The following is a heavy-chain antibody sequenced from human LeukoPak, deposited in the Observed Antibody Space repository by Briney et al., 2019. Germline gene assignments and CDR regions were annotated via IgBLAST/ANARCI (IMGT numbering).Heavy chain of an antibody. CDR2: ITSSSGYI. CDR1: GFTFSSYT. CDR3: AKVHRLVLDYYMDV. Sequence: GGSLRLSCAASGFTFSSYTINWVRQAPGKGLEWVSSITSSSGYIYYADSVKGRFTISRDNSKNTLYLQMNSLRAEDTAVYYCAKVHRLVLDYYMDVWGKGTTVTVSS. V-gene: IGHV3-21*04. J-gene: IGHJ6*03. D-gene: IGHD3-3*01.